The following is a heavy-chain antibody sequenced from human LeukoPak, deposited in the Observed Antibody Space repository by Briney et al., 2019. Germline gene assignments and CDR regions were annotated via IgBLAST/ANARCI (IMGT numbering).Heavy chain of an antibody. CDR3: ARGVGIVTMDV. Sequence: SETLSLTCIVSGGSISTYWWSWIRQPPGKGLEWIGYIHPSGSTNYNPSLTSRVTMSVDTTKNQLSLNLTSATAADTAVYYCARGVGIVTMDVWGKGTTVTVSS. CDR2: IHPSGST. D-gene: IGHD3-22*01. V-gene: IGHV4-4*09. J-gene: IGHJ6*04. CDR1: GGSISTYW.